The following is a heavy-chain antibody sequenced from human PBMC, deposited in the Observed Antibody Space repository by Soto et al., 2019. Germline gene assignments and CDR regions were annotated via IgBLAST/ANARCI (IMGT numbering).Heavy chain of an antibody. CDR2: IIPILGIA. V-gene: IGHV1-69*02. Sequence: QVQLVQSGAEVKKPGSSVKVSCKASGGTFSSYTISWVRQAPGQGLEWMGRIIPILGIANYAQKFQGRVTITADKSTSTAYMELSSLRSEDTAVYYCARYCRSTSCYGNYYYYGMDVWGQGTTVTVSS. CDR3: ARYCRSTSCYGNYYYYGMDV. CDR1: GGTFSSYT. J-gene: IGHJ6*02. D-gene: IGHD2-2*01.